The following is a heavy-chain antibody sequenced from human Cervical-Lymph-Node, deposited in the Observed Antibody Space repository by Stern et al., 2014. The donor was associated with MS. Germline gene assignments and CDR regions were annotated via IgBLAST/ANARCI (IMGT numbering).Heavy chain of an antibody. CDR3: ARAIFGVNTAAMAPDAFDT. J-gene: IGHJ3*02. V-gene: IGHV3-53*01. CDR2: IYTDDST. Sequence: VQLVESGGGLIQPGGSLRLSCAAPGFTVSNNYMSWVRQAPGKGLEWVSLIYTDDSTYSAGSVKCRFTISRDSSKNKLFLQMNSLRAEDTAVYYCARAIFGVNTAAMAPDAFDTWGQGTMVTVSS. D-gene: IGHD3-3*01. CDR1: GFTVSNNY.